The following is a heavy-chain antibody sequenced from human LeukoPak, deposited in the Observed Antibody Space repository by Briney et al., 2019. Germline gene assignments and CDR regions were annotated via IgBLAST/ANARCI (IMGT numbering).Heavy chain of an antibody. V-gene: IGHV3-74*01. CDR1: GFSFSYFW. J-gene: IGHJ3*02. CDR2: INRDGSGT. D-gene: IGHD1-26*01. Sequence: GGSLRLSCAASGFSFSYFWMHWVRQAPGKGLVWVSRINRDGSGTSYADSVKGRFTISRDNAKNTLSLQMNSLRAEDTAVYYCTRELEYRGSPDDAFDIWGQGTMVTVSS. CDR3: TRELEYRGSPDDAFDI.